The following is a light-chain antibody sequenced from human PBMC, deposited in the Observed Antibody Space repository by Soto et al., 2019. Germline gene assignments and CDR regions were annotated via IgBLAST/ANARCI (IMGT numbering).Light chain of an antibody. J-gene: IGKJ4*01. Sequence: DIVLTQSPGTLSLSPGQRATPSCRASQSVSSSSVAWYRQRPGQAPRLLIYGASSRATGIPDRFSGSGSGTDFTLTISGLEPEDFAVYSCQHYDSSPTFGGGTKVDIK. CDR2: GAS. V-gene: IGKV3-20*01. CDR1: QSVSSSS. CDR3: QHYDSSPT.